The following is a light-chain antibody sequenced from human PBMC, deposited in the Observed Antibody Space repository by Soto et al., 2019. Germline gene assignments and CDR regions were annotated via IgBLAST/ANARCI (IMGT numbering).Light chain of an antibody. CDR3: AAWDDNLNGPL. Sequence: SVLTLPPPLSGTPRQRGTISCSGSESNIGRYSVNWYQHFPGTAPKILIYSDDERPSGVPDRFSGSKSGTSASLAISGLQSEDEAEYYCAAWDDNLNGPLFGGGTQLTVL. J-gene: IGLJ3*02. V-gene: IGLV1-44*01. CDR1: ESNIGRYS. CDR2: SDD.